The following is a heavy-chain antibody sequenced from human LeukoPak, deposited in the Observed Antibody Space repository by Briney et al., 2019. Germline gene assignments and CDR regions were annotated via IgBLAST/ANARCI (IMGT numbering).Heavy chain of an antibody. Sequence: GGSLRLSCAASGFTFSSYSMNWVRQAPGKGLEWVSSISSSSSYIYYADSVEGRFTISRDNAKNSLYLQMNSLRAEDTAVYYCARDPIFGVVIAAFDIWGQGTMVTVSS. D-gene: IGHD3-3*01. CDR3: ARDPIFGVVIAAFDI. V-gene: IGHV3-21*01. CDR1: GFTFSSYS. J-gene: IGHJ3*02. CDR2: ISSSSSYI.